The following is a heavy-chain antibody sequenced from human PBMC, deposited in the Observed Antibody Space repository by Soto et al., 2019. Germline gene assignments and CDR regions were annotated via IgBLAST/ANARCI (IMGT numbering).Heavy chain of an antibody. CDR2: IDPSGSQT. D-gene: IGHD3-22*01. V-gene: IGHV5-10-1*01. J-gene: IGHJ4*02. CDR3: AIQIYDSDSAPNFQYYFHS. CDR1: VYSFAGYW. Sequence: GESLKISCKGSVYSFAGYWITWVRQMPGKGLEWMGRIDPSGSQTYYSPSFRGHVTISAAKSITTVFLQWSSLRASDTAMYYCAIQIYDSDSAPNFQYYFHSWGQGTLATGSA.